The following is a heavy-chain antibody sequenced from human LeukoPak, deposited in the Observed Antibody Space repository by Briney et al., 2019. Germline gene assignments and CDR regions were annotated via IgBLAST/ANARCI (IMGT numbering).Heavy chain of an antibody. CDR2: VYNGGGT. D-gene: IGHD3-10*01. V-gene: IGHV4-59*05. CDR1: GGSYF. Sequence: PSETLSLTCSVSGGSYFWGWICQAPGRGLGWIGAVYNGGGTYYNPSFQSRVSISVDSPKNQFSLRLTSVTAADTAVYYCATSSRVEFGAFNIWGQGTMVTVSS. CDR3: ATSSRVEFGAFNI. J-gene: IGHJ3*02.